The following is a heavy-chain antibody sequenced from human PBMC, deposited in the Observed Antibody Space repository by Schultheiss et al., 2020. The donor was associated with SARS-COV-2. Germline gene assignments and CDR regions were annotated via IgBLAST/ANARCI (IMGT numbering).Heavy chain of an antibody. V-gene: IGHV3-7*01. Sequence: GSLRLSCAASGFTVSSNYMSWVRQAPGKGLEWVANIKQDGSEKYYVDSVKGRFTISRDNAKNSLYLQMNSLRAEDTAVYYCAREGEYCSSTSCYTGWGHYMDVWGKGTTVTVSS. CDR1: GFTVSSNY. CDR2: IKQDGSEK. J-gene: IGHJ6*03. CDR3: AREGEYCSSTSCYTGWGHYMDV. D-gene: IGHD2-2*02.